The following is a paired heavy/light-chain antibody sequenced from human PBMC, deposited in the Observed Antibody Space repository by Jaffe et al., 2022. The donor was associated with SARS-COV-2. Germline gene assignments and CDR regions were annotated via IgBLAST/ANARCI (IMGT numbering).Light chain of an antibody. CDR2: WAS. CDR1: QSVLYSSNNQNY. CDR3: QQYYSPPLT. V-gene: IGKV4-1*01. J-gene: IGKJ4*01. Sequence: DIVMTQSPDSLAVSLGERATISCRSSQSVLYSSNNQNYLAWYQQKPGQPPKLLIYWASTRESGVPDRFSGSGSGTDFTLTISSLQAEDVAVYYCQQYYSPPLTFGGGTRVEIK.
Heavy chain of an antibody. Sequence: EVQLVESGGGLVQPGGSLRLSCAASGFTFNSYWMHWVRQVPGKGLVWVSRIKSDGSSISYADSVKGRFTISRDNAKNTLYLQMNSLRAEDTAVYYCARDPHGSGTGDRAFDMWGQGTMVTVSS. CDR2: IKSDGSSI. CDR1: GFTFNSYW. V-gene: IGHV3-74*01. D-gene: IGHD1-26*01. CDR3: ARDPHGSGTGDRAFDM. J-gene: IGHJ3*02.